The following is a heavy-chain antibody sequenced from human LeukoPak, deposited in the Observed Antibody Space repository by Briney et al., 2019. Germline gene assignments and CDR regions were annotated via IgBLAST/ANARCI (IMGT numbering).Heavy chain of an antibody. J-gene: IGHJ4*02. CDR2: ISYSGRT. CDR1: GVSISNDY. V-gene: IGHV4-59*01. D-gene: IGHD3-16*01. Sequence: SETLSLTCTVSGVSISNDYWTCIRQPPGKGLEWIGYISYSGRTNYNTSLKSRVTISVDTSKNQFSLNLSSVTAADTAVYYCARVGRGDYTWGSYSFDYWGQGTLVTVSA. CDR3: ARVGRGDYTWGSYSFDY.